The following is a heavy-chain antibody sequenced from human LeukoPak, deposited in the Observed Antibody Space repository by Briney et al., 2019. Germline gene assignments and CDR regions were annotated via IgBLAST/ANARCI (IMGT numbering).Heavy chain of an antibody. CDR3: ARAGGIESAFD. Sequence: PGGSLRLSCAASGFTFSSYSMNWVRQAPGKGLEWVSSITSRSSHIYYADSVRGRFTISRDNAEKSLYLQMNSLRAEDTAVYYCARAGGIESAFDWGQGTLVTVSS. V-gene: IGHV3-21*01. J-gene: IGHJ4*02. CDR1: GFTFSSYS. CDR2: ITSRSSHI. D-gene: IGHD5-12*01.